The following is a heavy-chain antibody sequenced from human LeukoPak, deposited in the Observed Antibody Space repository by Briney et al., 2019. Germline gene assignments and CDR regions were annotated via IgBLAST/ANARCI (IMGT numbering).Heavy chain of an antibody. CDR2: ISGSGSSA. D-gene: IGHD5-18*01. CDR3: ASRGYSYGSPFDY. V-gene: IGHV3-23*01. J-gene: IGHJ4*02. CDR1: GFIFSNYA. Sequence: GGSLRLSCAASGFIFSNYAMTWVRQAPGKGLEWVSTISGSGSSAYYADSVKGRFTISRDNSKNTLYLQMNSLRAEDTAVYYCASRGYSYGSPFDYWGQGTLVTVSS.